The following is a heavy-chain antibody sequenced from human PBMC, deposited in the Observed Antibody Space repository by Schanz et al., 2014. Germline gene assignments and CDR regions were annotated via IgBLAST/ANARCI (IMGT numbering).Heavy chain of an antibody. CDR3: AASSGWHPSTDY. D-gene: IGHD6-19*01. CDR2: ISYGTSYI. J-gene: IGHJ4*02. V-gene: IGHV3-21*04. Sequence: EVQLVESGGGLVQPGGSLRLSCAASGFNFSSYSLNWVRQAPGKGLEWVSSISYGTSYIYYAESVKGRFTISRDNAKSSLYLQMNSLRVEDTAVYYCAASSGWHPSTDYWGQGTLVTVSS. CDR1: GFNFSSYS.